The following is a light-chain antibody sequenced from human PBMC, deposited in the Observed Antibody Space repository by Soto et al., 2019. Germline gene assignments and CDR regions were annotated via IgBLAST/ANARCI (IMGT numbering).Light chain of an antibody. Sequence: DIQMTQSPSSLSASVGDRVTITCRASQSISSYLNWYQQKPGRAPKLLLYAASSLQSGVPSRFSGSGSGTDFTLTISSLQPEDFATYYCQQSYSTPITFGQGARLEI. CDR3: QQSYSTPIT. CDR2: AAS. CDR1: QSISSY. V-gene: IGKV1-39*01. J-gene: IGKJ5*01.